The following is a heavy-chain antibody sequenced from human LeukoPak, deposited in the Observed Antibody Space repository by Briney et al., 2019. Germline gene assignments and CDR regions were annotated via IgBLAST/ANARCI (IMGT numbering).Heavy chain of an antibody. D-gene: IGHD1-1*01. V-gene: IGHV3-23*01. CDR3: AKATGNLGN. CDR2: ISNSDGNT. Sequence: GGSLRLSCAASGVTFSSYAMSWVRQAPGKGLEWVSTISNSDGNTYYADSVKGRFTISRDNSKNTLYLQIYTLTAEDTAIYYCAKATGNLGNWGQGTQVTVSS. CDR1: GVTFSSYA. J-gene: IGHJ4*02.